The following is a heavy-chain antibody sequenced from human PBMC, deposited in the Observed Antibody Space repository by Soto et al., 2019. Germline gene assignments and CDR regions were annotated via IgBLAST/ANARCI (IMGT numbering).Heavy chain of an antibody. CDR1: GYTFTGYY. D-gene: IGHD2-2*01. CDR3: ARDVVPAALYYYYGMDV. Sequence: ASVKVSCKASGYTFTGYYVHWVRQAPGQGLEWMGWINPNSGDTYLAQRFQGRVTMTRDTSISTAYMELSRLRSDDTAVYYCARDVVPAALYYYYGMDVWGQGTTVTVSS. V-gene: IGHV1-2*02. J-gene: IGHJ6*02. CDR2: INPNSGDT.